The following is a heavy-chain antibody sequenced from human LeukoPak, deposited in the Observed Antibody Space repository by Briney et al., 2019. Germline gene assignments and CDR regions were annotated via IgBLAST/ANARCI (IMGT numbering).Heavy chain of an antibody. CDR3: ARVEAAAGYGYYYYYMDV. V-gene: IGHV3-21*01. Sequence: PGGSLRLSCAASGFTLSSYSMNWVRQAPGKGLEWVSSISSSSYRYYADSVKGRFTISRDNAKNSLYLQMNSLRAEDTAVYYCARVEAAAGYGYYYYYMDVWGKGTTVTVSS. CDR2: ISSSSYR. CDR1: GFTLSSYS. D-gene: IGHD6-13*01. J-gene: IGHJ6*03.